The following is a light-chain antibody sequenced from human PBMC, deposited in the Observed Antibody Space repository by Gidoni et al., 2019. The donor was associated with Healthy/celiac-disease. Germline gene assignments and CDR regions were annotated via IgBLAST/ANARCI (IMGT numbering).Light chain of an antibody. CDR1: QSVSSNY. Sequence: ELVLTQSPGTLSLSPGERATLSCRASQSVSSNYLAWYQHKPGQAPRLLIYGASSRATGIPDRFSGSGSGTDFTLTISRLEPEDFAVYYCQQYDSSSITFGQXTRLEIK. CDR3: QQYDSSSIT. CDR2: GAS. J-gene: IGKJ5*01. V-gene: IGKV3-20*01.